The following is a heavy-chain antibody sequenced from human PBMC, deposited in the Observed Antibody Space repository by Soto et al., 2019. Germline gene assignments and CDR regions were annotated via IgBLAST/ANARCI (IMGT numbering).Heavy chain of an antibody. CDR3: ARDRGGITVAANPLGEWFDP. J-gene: IGHJ5*02. CDR2: MSQGGTT. D-gene: IGHD6-19*01. CDR1: GVSIANFF. Sequence: QVQLQESGPGLVKPSETLSLTCTVSGVSIANFFWSWIRQPPGKGLEWIGYMSQGGTTTYNPSLKGRATISVDTSKNQLSLKLTSMTAAATAMYSCARDRGGITVAANPLGEWFDPWGPGTLVTVSS. V-gene: IGHV4-59*08.